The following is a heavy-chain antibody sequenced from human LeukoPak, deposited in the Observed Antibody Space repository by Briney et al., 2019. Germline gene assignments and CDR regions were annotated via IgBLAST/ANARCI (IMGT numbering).Heavy chain of an antibody. CDR3: ARQPPQYYGMDV. D-gene: IGHD1-14*01. CDR1: CGSFSNYY. J-gene: IGHJ6*02. CDR2: IYTSGST. V-gene: IGHV4-4*07. Sequence: SATLVLNCNFSCGSFSNYYWIWIRQPAGQGLECIGRIYTSGSTNYNPSVKSRVTMSVDTSNNQFSLKLTSVTAADTAVYYCARQPPQYYGMDVWGQGTTVTVSS.